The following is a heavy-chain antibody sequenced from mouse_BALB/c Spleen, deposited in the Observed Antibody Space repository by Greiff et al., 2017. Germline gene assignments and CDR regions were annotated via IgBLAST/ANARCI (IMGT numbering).Heavy chain of an antibody. CDR2: IYPGSGST. Sequence: LQQPGSELVRPGASVKLSCKASGYTFTSYWMHWVKQRHGQGLEWIGNIYPGSGSTNYDEKFKSKGTLTVDTSSSTAYMHHSSLTSEDSAVYYCTRGFLYFDYWGQGTTLTVSS. CDR3: TRGFLYFDY. CDR1: GYTFTSYW. J-gene: IGHJ2*01. V-gene: IGHV1S22*01.